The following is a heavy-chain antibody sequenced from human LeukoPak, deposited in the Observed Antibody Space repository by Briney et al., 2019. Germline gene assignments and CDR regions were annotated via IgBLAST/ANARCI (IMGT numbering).Heavy chain of an antibody. CDR3: ARPLSGGVGATYGAFDI. J-gene: IGHJ3*02. CDR2: IYTSGST. D-gene: IGHD1-26*01. CDR1: GGSISSDNYY. Sequence: SETLSLTCTVSGGSISSDNYYWSWIRQPAGKGLEWIGRIYTSGSTKYNPSLKSRVTMSEDTSKNQFSLKLSSVTAADTAVYYCARPLSGGVGATYGAFDIWGQGTMVTVSS. V-gene: IGHV4-61*02.